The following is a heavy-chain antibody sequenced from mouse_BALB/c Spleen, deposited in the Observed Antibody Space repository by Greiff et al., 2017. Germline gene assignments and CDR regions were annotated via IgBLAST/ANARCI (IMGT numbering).Heavy chain of an antibody. Sequence: EVQLVESGGGLVQPGGSRKLSCAASGFTFSSFGMHWVRQAPEKGLEWVAYISSGSSTIYYADTVTGRFTISRDNPKNTLSLQMTSLRSEDTAMYYCARSRGVDYWGQGTTLTVSS. CDR1: GFTFSSFG. CDR3: ARSRGVDY. CDR2: ISSGSSTI. J-gene: IGHJ2*01. V-gene: IGHV5-17*02.